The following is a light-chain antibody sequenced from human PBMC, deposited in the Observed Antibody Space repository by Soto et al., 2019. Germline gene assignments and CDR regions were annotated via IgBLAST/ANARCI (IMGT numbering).Light chain of an antibody. Sequence: DIQFPQFPSFVSASVVDTVTITCRASQGISSYLAWYQQKPGEAPNLLIYAAFTLQSGVPSRFSGSGSGTEFTLTISSLLPEDFATYYCQHLNSYPITFGQGTRLEIK. CDR1: QGISSY. CDR2: AAF. J-gene: IGKJ5*01. CDR3: QHLNSYPIT. V-gene: IGKV1-9*01.